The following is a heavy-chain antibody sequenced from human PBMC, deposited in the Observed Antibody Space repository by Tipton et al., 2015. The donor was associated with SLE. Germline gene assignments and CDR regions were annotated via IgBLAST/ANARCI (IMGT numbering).Heavy chain of an antibody. CDR2: LNPSGGPP. CDR1: GYAFTSYY. V-gene: IGHV1-46*01. D-gene: IGHD3-3*01. Sequence: QSGAEVKKSGASVKVSCNTSGYAFTSYYIHWVRQAPGQGLEWMGVLNPSGGPPTYAQKFKGRVTMTSDTSTSIAYMDLISLRSDDTAVYYCARGDGIFGVIMHYWGQGTLVTVSS. CDR3: ARGDGIFGVIMHY. J-gene: IGHJ4*02.